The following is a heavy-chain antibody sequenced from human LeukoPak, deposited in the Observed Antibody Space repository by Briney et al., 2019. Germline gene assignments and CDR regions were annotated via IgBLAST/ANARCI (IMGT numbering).Heavy chain of an antibody. CDR3: ARGWIGSPGEVIAVAESRVRVAGDYYYGMDV. D-gene: IGHD6-19*01. J-gene: IGHJ6*02. Sequence: GGSLRLYCAASGFTFSRYWMHWVRQAPGKGLMWVSRINHDGSSTSYADSVKGRFTISRDNAKNTLYPQMNSLRADDTAVYYCARGWIGSPGEVIAVAESRVRVAGDYYYGMDVWGQGTTVTVSS. CDR2: INHDGSST. CDR1: GFTFSRYW. V-gene: IGHV3-74*01.